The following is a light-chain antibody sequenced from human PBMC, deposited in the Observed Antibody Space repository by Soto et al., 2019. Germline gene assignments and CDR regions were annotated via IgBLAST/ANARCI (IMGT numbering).Light chain of an antibody. J-gene: IGLJ2*01. V-gene: IGLV2-14*01. CDR1: SNVGYKY. CDR3: SSYTSSNTRV. CDR2: EVT. Sequence: QSVLTQPASVSGSPGQSITISCTGTSNVGYKYVSWFQQHPGKAPKLIIYEVTYRPSGVSDRFSGSKSVNTASLTISGLQDEDEADYYCSSYTSSNTRVFGGGTKLTVL.